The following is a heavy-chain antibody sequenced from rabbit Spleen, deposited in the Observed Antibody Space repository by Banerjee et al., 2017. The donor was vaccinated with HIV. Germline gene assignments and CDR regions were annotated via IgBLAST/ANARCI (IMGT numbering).Heavy chain of an antibody. CDR3: SCYTRCSYSSFGYDL. CDR2: IDIGISGIT. J-gene: IGHJ6*01. CDR1: GVDFCGDYY. D-gene: IGHD1-1*01. Sequence: QSLEEEGGGVLKNGASLMLTSYASGVDFCGDYYDSYLGWVPPATGKGLEWRVCIDIGISGITDFAIWANCRFTISKTSSTTLTLQITRMTAPDTADYFCSCYTRCSYSSFGYDLWGPGPLVTVS. V-gene: IGHV1S40*01.